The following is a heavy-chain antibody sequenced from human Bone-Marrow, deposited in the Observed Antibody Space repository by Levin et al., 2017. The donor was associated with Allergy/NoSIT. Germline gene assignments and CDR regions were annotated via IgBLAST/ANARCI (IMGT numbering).Heavy chain of an antibody. CDR3: ARALIVGATSGGDY. CDR2: INGDGSST. J-gene: IGHJ4*02. CDR1: GFTFSSYW. V-gene: IGHV3-74*01. D-gene: IGHD1-26*01. Sequence: HAGGSLRLSCAASGFTFSSYWMHWVRQAPGKGLVWVSRINGDGSSTNYADSVKGRFTISRDNAKNTLYLQMNSLRPDDTAVYYCARALIVGATSGGDYWGQGTLVTVSS.